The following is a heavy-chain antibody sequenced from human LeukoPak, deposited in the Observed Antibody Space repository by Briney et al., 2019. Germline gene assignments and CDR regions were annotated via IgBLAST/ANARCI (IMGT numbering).Heavy chain of an antibody. Sequence: PGGSLRLSCAASGFSLSDYWMSWVRQAPGKGLEWVANIDQDRSDKNYVDSVKGRFTISRDDATNSLYLQMSSLRAEDTAVYYCARDGWFGEFGFDYWGQGTLVTVSS. D-gene: IGHD3-10*01. CDR3: ARDGWFGEFGFDY. CDR2: IDQDRSDK. V-gene: IGHV3-7*01. CDR1: GFSLSDYW. J-gene: IGHJ4*02.